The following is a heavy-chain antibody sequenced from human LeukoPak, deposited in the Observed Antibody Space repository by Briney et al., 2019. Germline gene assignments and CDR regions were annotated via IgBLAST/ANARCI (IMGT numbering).Heavy chain of an antibody. Sequence: PGGSLRLSCAASGFTFSSYDMHWVRQATGKGLEWVSAIGTAGDTYYPGSVKGRFTISRENAKNSLYLQMNSLRAGDTAVYYCAREGLAAAGAYGVDVWGQGTTVTVSS. CDR1: GFTFSSYD. J-gene: IGHJ6*02. CDR3: AREGLAAAGAYGVDV. CDR2: IGTAGDT. D-gene: IGHD6-13*01. V-gene: IGHV3-13*01.